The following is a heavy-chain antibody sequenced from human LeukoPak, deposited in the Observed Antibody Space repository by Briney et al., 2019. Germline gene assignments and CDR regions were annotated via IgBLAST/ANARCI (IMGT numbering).Heavy chain of an antibody. D-gene: IGHD1-1*01. V-gene: IGHV1-69*05. J-gene: IGHJ5*02. CDR2: IIPIFGTA. Sequence: ASVKVSCKASGGTFSSYAISWVRQAPGQGLEWMGGIIPIFGTANYAQKFQGRVTITTDESTSTAYMELGSLRSEDTAVYYCPKKRTNNWFDPWGQGTLVTVSS. CDR3: PKKRTNNWFDP. CDR1: GGTFSSYA.